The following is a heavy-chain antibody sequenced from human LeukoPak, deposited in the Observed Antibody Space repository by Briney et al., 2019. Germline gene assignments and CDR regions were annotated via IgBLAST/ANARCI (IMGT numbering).Heavy chain of an antibody. J-gene: IGHJ4*02. CDR2: IYYSGST. D-gene: IGHD3-22*01. CDR1: GGSISSSSYY. CDR3: ARRNYYDSSGYYYVYYFDY. V-gene: IGHV4-39*01. Sequence: SETPSLTCTVSGGSISSSSYYWGWIRQPPGKGLEWIGSIYYSGSTYYNPSLKSRVTISVDTSKNQFSLKLSSVTAADTAVYYCARRNYYDSSGYYYVYYFDYWGQGTLVTVSS.